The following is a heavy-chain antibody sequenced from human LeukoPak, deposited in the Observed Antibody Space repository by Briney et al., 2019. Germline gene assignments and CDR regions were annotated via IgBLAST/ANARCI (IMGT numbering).Heavy chain of an antibody. CDR2: ISAYNGNT. CDR1: GYTFTCYY. Sequence: TSVKVSCKASGYTFTCYYMHCVRQAPGQGLEWMGWISAYNGNTNYAQKLQGRVTMTTDTYTSTTYMELRSLRSDDTAVYYCARGCSGGSCYLEYFDYWGQGPLVTVSS. J-gene: IGHJ4*02. V-gene: IGHV1-18*04. D-gene: IGHD2-15*01. CDR3: ARGCSGGSCYLEYFDY.